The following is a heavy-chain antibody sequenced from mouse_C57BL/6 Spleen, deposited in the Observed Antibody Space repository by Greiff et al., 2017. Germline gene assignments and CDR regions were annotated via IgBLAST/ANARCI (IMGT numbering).Heavy chain of an antibody. J-gene: IGHJ3*01. CDR1: GYSITSGYY. CDR2: ISYDGSN. D-gene: IGHD1-1*01. V-gene: IGHV3-6*01. CDR3: ARGGFITTAWGFAY. Sequence: EVQVVESGPGLVKPSQSLSLTCSVTGYSITSGYYWNWIRQFPGNKLEWMGYISYDGSNNYNPSLKNRISITRDTSKNQFFLKLNSVTTEDTATYFCARGGFITTAWGFAYWGQGTLVTVSA.